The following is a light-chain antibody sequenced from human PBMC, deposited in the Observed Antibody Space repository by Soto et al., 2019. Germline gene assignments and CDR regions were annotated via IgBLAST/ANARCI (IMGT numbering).Light chain of an antibody. V-gene: IGLV2-14*03. J-gene: IGLJ2*01. CDR3: SSYTSTTDVI. CDR1: SDDVGVYNY. Sequence: QSALTQPASVSGSPGQSITISCTGSSDDVGVYNYVSWYQQHPGNAPRVIIYDVSKRPSGVSDRFSGSKSGNTASLTISGLLAEDEADYYCSSYTSTTDVIFGGGTKLTVL. CDR2: DVS.